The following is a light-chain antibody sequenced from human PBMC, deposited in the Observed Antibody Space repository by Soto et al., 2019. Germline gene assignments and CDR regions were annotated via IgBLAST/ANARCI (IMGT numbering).Light chain of an antibody. CDR3: GSYTSSSTVI. Sequence: QSALTQPASVSGSPGQSITISCTGTSSDVGGYNFASWYQQHPGKAPKFIIYDVRNRPSGVSNRFSGSRSGNTASLTISGLQAEDEADYYCGSYTSSSTVIFGGGTKLTVL. CDR1: SSDVGGYNF. CDR2: DVR. V-gene: IGLV2-14*03. J-gene: IGLJ2*01.